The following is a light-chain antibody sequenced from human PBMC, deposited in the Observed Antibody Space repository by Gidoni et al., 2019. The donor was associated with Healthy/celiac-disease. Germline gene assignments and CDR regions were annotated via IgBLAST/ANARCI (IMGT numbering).Light chain of an antibody. CDR1: QGISSY. J-gene: IGKJ2*01. CDR3: QQLNSYLWYT. Sequence: DIQLTQSPSFLSASVGDRATITCRASQGISSYLAWYQQKPGKAPKLLIYAASTLQSGVPSRFSGSGSGTEFTLTISSLQPEDFATYYCQQLNSYLWYTFGQGTKLEIK. CDR2: AAS. V-gene: IGKV1-9*01.